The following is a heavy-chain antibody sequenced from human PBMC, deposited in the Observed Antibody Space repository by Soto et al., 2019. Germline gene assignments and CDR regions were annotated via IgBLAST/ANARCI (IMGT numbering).Heavy chain of an antibody. CDR1: GFTFSSYG. D-gene: IGHD5-18*01. CDR2: ISYDGSNK. Sequence: QVQLVESGGGVVQPGRSLRLSCAASGFTFSSYGMHWVRQAPGKGLEWVAVISYDGSNKYYADSVKGRFTISRDNSKNTLYLQMNSLRAEDTAVYYCANHHPGYSYGLAYWGQGTLVTVSS. CDR3: ANHHPGYSYGLAY. V-gene: IGHV3-30*18. J-gene: IGHJ4*02.